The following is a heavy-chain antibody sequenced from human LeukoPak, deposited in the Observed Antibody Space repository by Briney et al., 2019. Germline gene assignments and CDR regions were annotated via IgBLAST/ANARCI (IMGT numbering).Heavy chain of an antibody. D-gene: IGHD5-18*01. J-gene: IGHJ5*02. V-gene: IGHV4-34*01. Sequence: SETLSLTCAVYGGSFSGYYWRWMRQPPGKGLEWIGEINHSGSTNYNASLKSRVTISVDTSKNQFSLRLSSVTAADTAVYYCAPRGDIEHSYGYGKWFDPWGQGTRVTVSS. CDR1: GGSFSGYY. CDR3: APRGDIEHSYGYGKWFDP. CDR2: INHSGST.